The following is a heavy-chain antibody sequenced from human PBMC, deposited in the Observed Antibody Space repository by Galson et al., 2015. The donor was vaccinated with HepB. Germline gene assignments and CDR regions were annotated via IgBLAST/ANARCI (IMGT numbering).Heavy chain of an antibody. V-gene: IGHV4-4*02. D-gene: IGHD4-23*01. Sequence: ETLSLTCAVSSGSISSSDRCSWVRQPPGKGLEWIGEIYYGAITHYNPSLKGRVSVSKDDSKKQFSLTLTSVTAADTAVYYCARNRGNNDFDSWGRESWSPSPQ. CDR3: ARNRGNNDFDS. J-gene: IGHJ4*02. CDR2: IYYGAIT. CDR1: SGSISSSDR.